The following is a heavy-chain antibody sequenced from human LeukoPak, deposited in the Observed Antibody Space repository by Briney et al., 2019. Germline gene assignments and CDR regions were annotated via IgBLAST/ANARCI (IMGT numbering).Heavy chain of an antibody. CDR1: GFILSDPA. CDR2: IRTYTHNYAT. CDR3: SRRGDYDFDY. Sequence: PGGSLRLSCAASGFILSDPAINSVRQASGPGLECFGRIRTYTHNYATAYAASLKGRFTIFRDDSHNMAYLQLNSLKTEDPALYYCSRRGDYDFDYWGQGTLVTVSS. J-gene: IGHJ4*02. D-gene: IGHD4-17*01. V-gene: IGHV3-73*01.